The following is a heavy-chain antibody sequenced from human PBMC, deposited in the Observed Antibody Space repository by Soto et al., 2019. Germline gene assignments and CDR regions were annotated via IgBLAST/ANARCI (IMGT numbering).Heavy chain of an antibody. CDR1: GFTFSSYA. J-gene: IGHJ3*02. Sequence: PGGSLRLSCAASGFTFSSYAMSWVRQAPGKGLEWVSAISGSGGSTYYADSVKGRFTISRDNSKNTLYLQMNSLRAEDTAVYYWANGGTLDRRAFDIWGQGTMVTVSS. CDR3: ANGGTLDRRAFDI. CDR2: ISGSGGST. V-gene: IGHV3-23*01.